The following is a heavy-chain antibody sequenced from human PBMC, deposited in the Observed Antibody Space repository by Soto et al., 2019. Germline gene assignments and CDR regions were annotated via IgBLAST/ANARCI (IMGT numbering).Heavy chain of an antibody. J-gene: IGHJ5*02. D-gene: IGHD2-2*01. Sequence: GASVKVSCKASGYTFTGYYMHWVRQAPGQGLEWMGWINPNSGGTNYAQKFQGWVTMTRDTSISTAYMELSRLRSDDTAVYYCARGDCISTSCYGSGAFDPWGQGTLVTVSS. CDR2: INPNSGGT. V-gene: IGHV1-2*04. CDR3: ARGDCISTSCYGSGAFDP. CDR1: GYTFTGYY.